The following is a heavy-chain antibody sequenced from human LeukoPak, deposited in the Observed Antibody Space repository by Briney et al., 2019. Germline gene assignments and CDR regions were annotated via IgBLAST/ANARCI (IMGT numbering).Heavy chain of an antibody. Sequence: PGGSLRVSCAVSGFTFSSYWMTWVRQAPGKGLEWVANIKEDGTEKYYVDSVKGRFTISRDNAKKSLYLQMDSLRAEDTVVYYCVRGGPTGALDYWGQGTLVTVSS. CDR1: GFTFSSYW. CDR3: VRGGPTGALDY. J-gene: IGHJ4*02. CDR2: IKEDGTEK. V-gene: IGHV3-7*01. D-gene: IGHD7-27*01.